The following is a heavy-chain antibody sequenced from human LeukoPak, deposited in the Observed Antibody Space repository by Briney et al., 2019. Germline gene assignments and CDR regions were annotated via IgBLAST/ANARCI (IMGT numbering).Heavy chain of an antibody. Sequence: ETLSLTCAVSGGAFDKYWSWIRQPPGKGLEWIGYIYTSGSTNFNPSLRSRVAMSIDTSKNQFSLKVYSVTAADPAVYYSATYIRNVHYYMDVWGKGTTVIVSS. J-gene: IGHJ6*03. D-gene: IGHD1-1*01. V-gene: IGHV4-4*09. CDR1: GGAFDKY. CDR3: ATYIRNVHYYMDV. CDR2: IYTSGST.